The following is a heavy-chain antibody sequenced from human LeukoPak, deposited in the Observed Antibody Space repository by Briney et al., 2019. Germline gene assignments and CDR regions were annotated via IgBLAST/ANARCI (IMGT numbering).Heavy chain of an antibody. V-gene: IGHV3-30*18. Sequence: GGSLRLSCAASGFTFSSYGMHGVRQAPGKGLEWVAVISYDGSNKYYADSVKGRFTISRDNSKNTLYLQMNSLRAEDTAVYYCAKVGPKGYSNNWYDYWGQGTLVTVSS. CDR1: GFTFSSYG. CDR2: ISYDGSNK. D-gene: IGHD6-13*01. CDR3: AKVGPKGYSNNWYDY. J-gene: IGHJ5*01.